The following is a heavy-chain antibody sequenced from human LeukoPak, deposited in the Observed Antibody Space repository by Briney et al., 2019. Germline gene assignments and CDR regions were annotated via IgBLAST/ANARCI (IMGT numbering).Heavy chain of an antibody. V-gene: IGHV1-18*04. CDR2: ISAYNGNT. CDR3: ARNWGAGHPINFDY. D-gene: IGHD3-16*01. J-gene: IGHJ4*02. CDR1: GYTFTGYY. Sequence: ASVKVSCKASGYTFTGYYMHWVRQAPGQGLEWMGWISAYNGNTNYAQKLQGRVTMTTDTSTSTAYMDLRRLRSDDTAVYYCARNWGAGHPINFDYWGQGTLVTVSS.